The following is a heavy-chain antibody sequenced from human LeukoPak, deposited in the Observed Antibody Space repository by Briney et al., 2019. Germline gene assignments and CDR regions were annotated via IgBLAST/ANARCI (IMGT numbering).Heavy chain of an antibody. CDR1: GGSISSGGYS. CDR3: ARVLDSSGWYNWFDP. CDR2: IYHSGST. V-gene: IGHV4-30-2*01. Sequence: PSQTLSLTCAVSGGSISSGGYSWSWIRQPPGQGLEWIGYIYHSGSTYYNPSLKSRVTISVDTSKNQFSLELSSVTAADTAVYYCARVLDSSGWYNWFDPWGQGTLVTVSS. J-gene: IGHJ5*02. D-gene: IGHD6-19*01.